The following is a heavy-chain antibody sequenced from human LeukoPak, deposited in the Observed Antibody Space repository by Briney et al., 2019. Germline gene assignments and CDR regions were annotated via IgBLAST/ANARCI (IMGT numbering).Heavy chain of an antibody. V-gene: IGHV1-2*02. Sequence: GASVKVSCKASGYTFTDYYMNWVRQAPGQGLEWMGWINPNSGVISSAQKFRGRVTMTRDTSITTVYMEVRWLTSDDTAIYYCARADRLDGAPYLIGPWGQGTLVTVSS. CDR1: GYTFTDYY. J-gene: IGHJ5*02. D-gene: IGHD2-21*01. CDR3: ARADRLDGAPYLIGP. CDR2: INPNSGVI.